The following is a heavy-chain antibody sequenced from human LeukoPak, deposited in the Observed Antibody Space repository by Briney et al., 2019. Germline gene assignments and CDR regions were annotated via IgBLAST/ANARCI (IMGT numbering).Heavy chain of an antibody. CDR1: GGSFSAYY. J-gene: IGHJ4*02. CDR3: ARGPRMYYYDSSGYEIDY. V-gene: IGHV4-34*01. D-gene: IGHD3-22*01. CDR2: INHSGST. Sequence: SETLSLTCAVYGGSFSAYYWSWIRQPPGKGLEWIGEINHSGSTNYNPSLKSRVTISVDTSKNQFSLKLSSVTAADTAVYYCARGPRMYYYDSSGYEIDYWGQGTLVTVSS.